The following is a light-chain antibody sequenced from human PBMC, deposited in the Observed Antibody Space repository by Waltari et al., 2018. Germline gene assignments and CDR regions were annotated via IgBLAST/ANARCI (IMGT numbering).Light chain of an antibody. CDR2: EVC. V-gene: IGLV2-8*01. Sequence: QSALTQPPSASGSPGQSVTISCTGTRSDVGGHNYVSWYQQHPGKAPKLVIYEVCQRPSGVPDRFSGSKSGNTASLAVSGLQAEDEADYYCSSYAGSNDFVVFGGGTRLTVL. CDR1: RSDVGGHNY. CDR3: SSYAGSNDFVV. J-gene: IGLJ2*01.